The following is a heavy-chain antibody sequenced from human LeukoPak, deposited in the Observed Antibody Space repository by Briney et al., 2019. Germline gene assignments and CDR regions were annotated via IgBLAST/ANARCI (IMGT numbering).Heavy chain of an antibody. CDR2: IYHSGST. J-gene: IGHJ4*02. CDR3: ARVVGYCSSTSCLVDYFDY. Sequence: PSETLSLTCTVSGGSISSGGYYWSWIRQPPGKGLEWIGYIYHSGSTYYNPSLKSRVTISVDRSKNQFSLKLSSVTAADTAVYYCARVVGYCSSTSCLVDYFDYWGQGTLVTVSS. V-gene: IGHV4-30-2*01. CDR1: GGSISSGGYY. D-gene: IGHD2-2*01.